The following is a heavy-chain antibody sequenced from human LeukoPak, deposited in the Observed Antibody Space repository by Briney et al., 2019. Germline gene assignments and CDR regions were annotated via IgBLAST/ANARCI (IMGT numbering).Heavy chain of an antibody. J-gene: IGHJ6*03. CDR1: GYTFTNYG. CDR3: AIDTIFGVVHPVHYYYYYMDV. V-gene: IGHV1-2*02. D-gene: IGHD3-3*01. Sequence: GASVKVSCKASGYTFTNYGVSWVRQAPGQGLEWMGWINPNSGGTNYAQKFQGRVTMTRDTSISTAYMELSRLGSDDTAVYYCAIDTIFGVVHPVHYYYYYMDVWGKGTTVTVSS. CDR2: INPNSGGT.